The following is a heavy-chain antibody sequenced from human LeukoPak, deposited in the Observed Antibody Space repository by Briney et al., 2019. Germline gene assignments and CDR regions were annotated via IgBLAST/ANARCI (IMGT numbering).Heavy chain of an antibody. V-gene: IGHV3-48*04. J-gene: IGHJ4*02. Sequence: GGSLRLSCAASGFTFSSYSMNWVRQAPGKGLEWVSYISSSSSTIYYADSVKGRFTISRDNAKNSLYLQMNSLSAGDTAVYYCAAILRYSSSWSFDCWGQGTLVTVSS. CDR3: AAILRYSSSWSFDC. CDR2: ISSSSSTI. CDR1: GFTFSSYS. D-gene: IGHD6-13*01.